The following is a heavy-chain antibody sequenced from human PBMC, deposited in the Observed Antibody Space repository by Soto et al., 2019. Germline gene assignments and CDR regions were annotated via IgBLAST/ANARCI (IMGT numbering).Heavy chain of an antibody. J-gene: IGHJ5*02. CDR1: GYSFTSYW. V-gene: IGHV5-51*01. D-gene: IGHD3-9*01. CDR3: ARSPPDYDILTGYSFSWFDP. CDR2: IYPGDSDT. Sequence: GESLKISCQASGYSFTSYWIGWVRQMPGKGLEWMGIIYPGDSDTRYSPSFQGQVTISADKSISTAYLQWSSLKASDTAMYYCARSPPDYDILTGYSFSWFDPWGQGTLVTVSS.